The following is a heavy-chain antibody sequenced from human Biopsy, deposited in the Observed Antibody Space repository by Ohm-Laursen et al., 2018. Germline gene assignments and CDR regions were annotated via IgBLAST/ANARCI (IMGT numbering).Heavy chain of an antibody. CDR3: TRGGYYYDSLAYYYWFDP. D-gene: IGHD3-22*01. CDR2: INAKTGDT. Sequence: SVKVSCKASGYTFTGYHVHWVRQAPGQGLEWMGWINAKTGDTNYAQKFQGRVTMTRDTSISTAYVDLSSLRSDDTAVYYCTRGGYYYDSLAYYYWFDPWGQGPRSPSPQ. J-gene: IGHJ5*02. CDR1: GYTFTGYH. V-gene: IGHV1-2*02.